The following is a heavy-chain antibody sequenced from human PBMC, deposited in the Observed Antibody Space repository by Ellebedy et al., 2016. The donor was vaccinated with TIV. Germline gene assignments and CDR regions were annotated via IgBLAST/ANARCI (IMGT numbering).Heavy chain of an antibody. V-gene: IGHV3-23*01. Sequence: GESLKISCAASGFTFTTYAMRWVRQAPGRGLEWVSPISGTGDSTSYADSVEGRFTISRDNFKNTLYLQMNSRRVEDTAVYYCAKFRGFLWFGDFTDSWGQGTLVTVSS. CDR2: ISGTGDST. CDR1: GFTFTTYA. J-gene: IGHJ4*02. CDR3: AKFRGFLWFGDFTDS. D-gene: IGHD3-10*01.